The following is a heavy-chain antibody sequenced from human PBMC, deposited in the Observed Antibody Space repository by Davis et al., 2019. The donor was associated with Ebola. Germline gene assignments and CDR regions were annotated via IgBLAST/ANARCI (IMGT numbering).Heavy chain of an antibody. CDR1: GDSISSDY. D-gene: IGHD4-17*01. Sequence: MPSETLSLTCTVSGDSISSDYWSWIRQPPGKELEWIGYIYYSGSTNYNPSLKSRVSISVDRSKNQLSLQLTSVTAADTAVYYCAGYGDYFLGWGQGTLVTVSS. J-gene: IGHJ4*02. V-gene: IGHV4-59*12. CDR2: IYYSGST. CDR3: AGYGDYFLG.